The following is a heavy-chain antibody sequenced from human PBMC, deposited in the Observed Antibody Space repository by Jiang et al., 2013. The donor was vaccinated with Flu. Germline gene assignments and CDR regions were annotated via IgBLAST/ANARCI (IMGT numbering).Heavy chain of an antibody. CDR1: GYTFTSYA. CDR3: AREGYYDSSGPDAFDI. Sequence: SGYTFTSYAMNWVRQAPGQGLEWMGWINTNTGNPTYAQGFTGRFVFSLDTSVSTAYLQICSLKAEDTAVYYCAREGYYDSSGPDAFDIWGQGDNGHRLF. D-gene: IGHD3-22*01. V-gene: IGHV7-4-1*01. CDR2: INTNTGNP. J-gene: IGHJ3*02.